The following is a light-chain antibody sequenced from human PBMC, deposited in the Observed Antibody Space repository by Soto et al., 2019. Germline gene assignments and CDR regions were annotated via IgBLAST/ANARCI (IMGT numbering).Light chain of an antibody. J-gene: IGKJ5*01. V-gene: IGKV1-12*01. CDR3: QQANSFPLT. CDR1: QGISRR. Sequence: DIQMTQSRSFVSASVGDRVTITCRASQGISRRLAWYQQRPGKAPELLIYGASSLQSGVPSRFSGSASGTDFTLTISSLQPEVFATYYCQQANSFPLTFGQGTRLEIK. CDR2: GAS.